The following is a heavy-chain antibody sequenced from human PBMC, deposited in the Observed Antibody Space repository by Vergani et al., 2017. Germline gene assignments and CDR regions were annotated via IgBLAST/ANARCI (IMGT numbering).Heavy chain of an antibody. D-gene: IGHD2-2*01. J-gene: IGHJ3*02. Sequence: EVQLVESGGGLVKPGGSLRLSCAASGFTFSSYSMNWVRQAPGKGLEWVSSISSSSSYIYYADSVKGRFTISRDNAKNSLYLQMNSLRAEDTAVYYCARDHCRGTSCYRYDAFDIWGQGTMVTVSS. CDR1: GFTFSSYS. CDR3: ARDHCRGTSCYRYDAFDI. CDR2: ISSSSSYI. V-gene: IGHV3-21*01.